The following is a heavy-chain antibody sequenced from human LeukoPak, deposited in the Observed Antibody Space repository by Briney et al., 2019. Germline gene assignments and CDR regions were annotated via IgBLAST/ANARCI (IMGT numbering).Heavy chain of an antibody. J-gene: IGHJ4*02. CDR2: INHSGST. D-gene: IGHD2-8*01. Sequence: SETLSLTCAVYGGSYSGYYWSWIRQPPGKGLEWIGEINHSGSTNYNPSLKSRVTISVDTSKNQFSPKLSSVTAADTAVYYCARGPRCTNGVCYTEYFDYWGQGTLVTVSS. CDR3: ARGPRCTNGVCYTEYFDY. CDR1: GGSYSGYY. V-gene: IGHV4-34*01.